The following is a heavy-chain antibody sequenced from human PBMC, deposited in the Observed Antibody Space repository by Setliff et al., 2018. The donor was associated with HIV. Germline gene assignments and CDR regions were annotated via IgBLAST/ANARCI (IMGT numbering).Heavy chain of an antibody. D-gene: IGHD6-19*01. Sequence: GASVKVSCKASGGTFRNYALSWVRQAPGQGLEWMGGIIPMPGTANYAQKFQGRVTITADESTSTAYMELSSLRSDDTAVYYCARDQGIEAGIDYWGQGTLVTVSS. V-gene: IGHV1-69*13. CDR2: IIPMPGTA. CDR1: GGTFRNYA. CDR3: ARDQGIEAGIDY. J-gene: IGHJ4*02.